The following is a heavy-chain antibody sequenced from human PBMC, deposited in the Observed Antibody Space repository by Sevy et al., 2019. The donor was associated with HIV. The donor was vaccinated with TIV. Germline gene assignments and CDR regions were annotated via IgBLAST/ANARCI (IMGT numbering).Heavy chain of an antibody. CDR3: ARDLPRSATMVAHFDC. CDR2: ISNSGTTI. J-gene: IGHJ4*02. D-gene: IGHD3-10*01. CDR1: GFSFSSYE. Sequence: GGSLRLSCAASGFSFSSYEMNWVRQAPGKGLEWVSYISNSGTTISYSDSVRGRFTISRDNARNLLYLQMNSLRAEDTAVYYCARDLPRSATMVAHFDCWGQGTLVTVSS. V-gene: IGHV3-48*03.